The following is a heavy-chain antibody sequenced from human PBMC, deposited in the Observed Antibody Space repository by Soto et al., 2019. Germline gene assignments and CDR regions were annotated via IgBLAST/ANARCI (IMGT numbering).Heavy chain of an antibody. Sequence: GGSLRLSCATSGFTFGDRYMSWIRQAPGKGLEWVSYISSSGFTIYYADSVKGRFTISRDNANDSLYLQMNSLRAEDTAVYYCARSTKSAAGADYYGMDVWGHGTTVIVSS. CDR3: ARSTKSAAGADYYGMDV. CDR1: GFTFGDRY. J-gene: IGHJ6*02. V-gene: IGHV3-11*01. D-gene: IGHD4-17*01. CDR2: ISSSGFTI.